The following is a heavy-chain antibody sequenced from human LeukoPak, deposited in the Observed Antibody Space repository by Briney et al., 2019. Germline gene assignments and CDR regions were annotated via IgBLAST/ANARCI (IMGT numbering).Heavy chain of an antibody. V-gene: IGHV4-39*07. CDR1: GGSISSSSYY. CDR2: IYYSGST. CDR3: ARDVCGGDCNDAFDI. D-gene: IGHD2-21*02. J-gene: IGHJ3*02. Sequence: SETLSLTCTVSGGSISSSSYYWGWIRQPPGKGLEWIGSIYYSGSTYYNPSLKSRVTISVDTSKNQFSLKLSSVTAADTAVYYCARDVCGGDCNDAFDIWGQGTMVTVSS.